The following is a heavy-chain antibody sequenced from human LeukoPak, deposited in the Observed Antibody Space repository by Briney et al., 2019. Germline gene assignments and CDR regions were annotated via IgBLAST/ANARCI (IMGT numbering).Heavy chain of an antibody. CDR2: INPNSGGT. J-gene: IGHJ5*02. V-gene: IGHV1-2*02. Sequence: ASVKVSCKASGYTFTGYYIHWMRQAPGQGLECVGWINPNSGGTNYAQKFQGRVTMPRDTSISTAYMELSRLRSDDTAVYYCARGGSGSYFSWLDPWGQGTLVTVSS. CDR1: GYTFTGYY. CDR3: ARGGSGSYFSWLDP. D-gene: IGHD3-10*01.